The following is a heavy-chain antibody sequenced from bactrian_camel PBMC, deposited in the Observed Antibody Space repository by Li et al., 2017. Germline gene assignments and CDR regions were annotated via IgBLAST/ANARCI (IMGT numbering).Heavy chain of an antibody. Sequence: HVQLVESGGGSVQAGGSLRLSCAASGYTYINYCMAWFRRRPGKAREVVASIYTGGTLTNYGDSVRGRFTISHDKSNNTAYLQMSSLRPEDTAMYYCAAGVRYGGYWWVSDDYTYWGQGTQVTVS. CDR3: AAGVRYGGYWWVSDDYTY. CDR1: GYTYINYC. CDR2: IYTGGTLT. D-gene: IGHD6*01. V-gene: IGHV3S6*01. J-gene: IGHJ4*01.